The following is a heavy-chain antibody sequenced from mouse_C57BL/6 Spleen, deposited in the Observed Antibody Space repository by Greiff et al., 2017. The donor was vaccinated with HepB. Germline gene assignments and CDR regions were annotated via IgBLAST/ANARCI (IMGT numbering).Heavy chain of an antibody. CDR2: IRSKSNNYAT. V-gene: IGHV10-1*01. J-gene: IGHJ4*01. CDR1: GFSFNTYA. CDR3: VRLGSIYEYDEVYYAMDY. Sequence: EVQLVESGGGLVQPKGSLKLSCAASGFSFNTYAMNWVRQAPGKGLEWVARIRSKSNNYATYYADSVKDRFTISRDDSESMLYLQMNNLKTEDTAMYYCVRLGSIYEYDEVYYAMDYWGKGTSVTVSS. D-gene: IGHD2-4*01.